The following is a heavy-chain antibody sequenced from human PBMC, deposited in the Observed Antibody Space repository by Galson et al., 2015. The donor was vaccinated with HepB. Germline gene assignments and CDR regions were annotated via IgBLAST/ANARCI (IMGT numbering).Heavy chain of an antibody. Sequence: SLRLSCAASGFTFSSYWMSWVRQAPGKGLEWVANIKQDGSEKYYVDSVKGRFTISRDNAKNSLYLQMNSLRAEDTAVYYCARDEDTDIVVVPAAIPGYMDVWGKGTTVTVSS. V-gene: IGHV3-7*01. J-gene: IGHJ6*03. CDR3: ARDEDTDIVVVPAAIPGYMDV. CDR2: IKQDGSEK. D-gene: IGHD2-2*01. CDR1: GFTFSSYW.